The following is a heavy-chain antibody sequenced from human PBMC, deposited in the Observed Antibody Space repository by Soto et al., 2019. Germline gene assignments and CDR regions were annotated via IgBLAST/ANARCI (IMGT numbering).Heavy chain of an antibody. CDR2: IKQDGSEK. CDR1: GFTFSSYW. CDR3: ASELRDYDFWSGYYTGRYYFDY. Sequence: EVQLVESGGGLVQPGGSLRLSCAASGFTFSSYWMSWVRQAPGKGLEWVANIKQDGSEKYYVDSVKGRFTISRDNAKNSLYLQMNSLRAEDTAVYYCASELRDYDFWSGYYTGRYYFDYWCQGTLVTVSS. J-gene: IGHJ4*02. D-gene: IGHD3-3*01. V-gene: IGHV3-7*05.